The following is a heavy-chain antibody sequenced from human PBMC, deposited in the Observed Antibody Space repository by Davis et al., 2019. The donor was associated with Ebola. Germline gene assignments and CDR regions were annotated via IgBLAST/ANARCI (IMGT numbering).Heavy chain of an antibody. Sequence: GESLKISCAASGFTFSDYNMNWVRQAPGKGLQWVSYISSSSSTIYYADSVKGRFTISRDNAKNSLYLQMNSLRAEDTAVYYCAKDRTTVTHYWYFDLWGRGTLVTVSS. V-gene: IGHV3-48*01. CDR2: ISSSSSTI. CDR3: AKDRTTVTHYWYFDL. CDR1: GFTFSDYN. J-gene: IGHJ2*01. D-gene: IGHD4-17*01.